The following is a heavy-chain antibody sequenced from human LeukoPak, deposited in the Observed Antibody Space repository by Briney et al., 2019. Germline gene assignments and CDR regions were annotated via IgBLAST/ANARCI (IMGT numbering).Heavy chain of an antibody. CDR1: GFTFSGSA. D-gene: IGHD3-9*01. CDR3: TRHPEGRHDVLTGYDYYYYYMDV. J-gene: IGHJ6*03. V-gene: IGHV3-73*01. Sequence: GGSLRLSCAASGFTFSGSAIHWVRQASGKGLEWIGRVRSKTNNYATAHAASVKGRFIISRDDSKNTAYLQMYSLKTEDTAVYYCTRHPEGRHDVLTGYDYYYYYMDVWGKGTTVTVSS. CDR2: VRSKTNNYAT.